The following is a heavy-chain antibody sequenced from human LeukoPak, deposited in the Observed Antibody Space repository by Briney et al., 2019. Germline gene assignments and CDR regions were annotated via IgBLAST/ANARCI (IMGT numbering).Heavy chain of an antibody. Sequence: PSETLSLTCTVSGGSISSYYWSWIREPPGKGLEWIGYIYNSGSTNHNPSLKSRVTISLDTSKNQFSLKLSSVTAADTGVYYCARAPTTVVTPYYFDYWGQGTLVTVSS. CDR3: ARAPTTVVTPYYFDY. V-gene: IGHV4-59*01. CDR1: GGSISSYY. J-gene: IGHJ4*02. CDR2: IYNSGST. D-gene: IGHD4-23*01.